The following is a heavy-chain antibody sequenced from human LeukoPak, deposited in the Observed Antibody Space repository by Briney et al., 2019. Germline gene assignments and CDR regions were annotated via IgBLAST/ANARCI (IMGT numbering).Heavy chain of an antibody. CDR2: IYSGGST. Sequence: GGSLRLSCAASGFTVSSNYMSWVRQAPGKGLEWVSVIYSGGSTYYADSVKGRFTISRDNSKNTLYLQMNSLRAEDTAVYYCATPKPYYYDSSGYSEYFQHWGQGTLVTVSS. J-gene: IGHJ1*01. CDR3: ATPKPYYYDSSGYSEYFQH. D-gene: IGHD3-22*01. V-gene: IGHV3-66*01. CDR1: GFTVSSNY.